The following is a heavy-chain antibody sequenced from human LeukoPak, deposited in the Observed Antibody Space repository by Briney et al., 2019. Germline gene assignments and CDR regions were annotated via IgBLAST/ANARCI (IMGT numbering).Heavy chain of an antibody. CDR2: IYTSGST. CDR3: ARLGSSGYFFYLDY. J-gene: IGHJ4*02. Sequence: SETLSLTCTVSGGSISSYYWSWIRQPAGKGLEWIGRIYTSGSTNYNPSLKSRVTMSVDTSKNQFSLKLSSVTAADTAVYYCARLGSSGYFFYLDYWGQGTLVTVSS. D-gene: IGHD3-22*01. V-gene: IGHV4-4*07. CDR1: GGSISSYY.